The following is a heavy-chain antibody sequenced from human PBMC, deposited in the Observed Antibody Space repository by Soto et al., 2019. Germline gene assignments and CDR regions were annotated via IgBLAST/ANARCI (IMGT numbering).Heavy chain of an antibody. CDR1: GFTFDDYA. CDR2: ISWNSGSI. J-gene: IGHJ4*02. V-gene: IGHV3-9*01. D-gene: IGHD5-12*01. CDR3: AKDFADGYNTLPFDY. Sequence: EVQLVESGGGLVQPGRSLRLSCAASGFTFDDYAMHWVRQAPGKGLEWVSGISWNSGSIGYADSVKGRFTISRDNAKNSLYLQMNSLRAEDTALYYCAKDFADGYNTLPFDYWGQGTLVTVSS.